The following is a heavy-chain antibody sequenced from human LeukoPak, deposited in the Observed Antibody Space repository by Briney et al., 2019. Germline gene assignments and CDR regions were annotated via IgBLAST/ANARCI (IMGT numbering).Heavy chain of an antibody. CDR2: ISGSGGST. CDR3: AKDFRRIQLWYYFDY. D-gene: IGHD5-18*01. CDR1: GFTFSSYW. Sequence: GGPLRLSCAASGFTFSSYWMSWVRQAPGKGLEWVSAISGSGGSTYYADSVKGRFTISRDNSKNTLYLQMNSLRAEDTAVYYCAKDFRRIQLWYYFDYWGQGTLVTVSS. J-gene: IGHJ4*02. V-gene: IGHV3-23*01.